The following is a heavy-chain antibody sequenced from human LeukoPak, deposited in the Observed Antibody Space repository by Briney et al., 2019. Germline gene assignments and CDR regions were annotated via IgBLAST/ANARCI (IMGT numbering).Heavy chain of an antibody. Sequence: GGSLRLSCSASGFPFSTLGMHWVRQAPGKGLEHVSTIGSDGDGTYYADSVKDRFIISRDNSKNAVYLQMSSLRPEDTAVYYCESPVFINFWGQGTLVTVSS. CDR1: GFPFSTLG. D-gene: IGHD1-14*01. V-gene: IGHV3-64D*06. J-gene: IGHJ4*01. CDR3: ESPVFINF. CDR2: IGSDGDGT.